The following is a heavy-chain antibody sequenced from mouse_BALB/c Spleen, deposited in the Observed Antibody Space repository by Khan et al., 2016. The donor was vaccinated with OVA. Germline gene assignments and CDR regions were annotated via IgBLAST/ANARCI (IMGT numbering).Heavy chain of an antibody. D-gene: IGHD2-14*01. J-gene: IGHJ4*01. V-gene: IGHV2-6-4*01. Sequence: QVQLQQSGPGLVAPSQSLSITCIVSGFSLSRYNVHWVRQPPGKGLEWLGMIWGGGGTDYTSALKSRLSISKDDSKRQVFSKMNSLQTDDTAMYYCTRAYYRYDGYYAMDYWGQGTSVTVSS. CDR1: GFSLSRYN. CDR2: IWGGGGT. CDR3: TRAYYRYDGYYAMDY.